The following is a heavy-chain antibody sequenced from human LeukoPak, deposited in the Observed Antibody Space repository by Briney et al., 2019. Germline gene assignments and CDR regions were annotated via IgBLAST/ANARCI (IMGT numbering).Heavy chain of an antibody. CDR1: GYTFTSYG. J-gene: IGHJ6*02. V-gene: IGHV1-18*01. D-gene: IGHD5-12*01. Sequence: ASVKVSCKASGYTFTSYGISWVRQAPGQGLEWMGWISAYNGSTNYAQKLQGRVTMTTDTSTSTAYMELRSLRSDDTAVYYCARVGSGGYDSYYYYGMDVWGQGTTVTVSS. CDR3: ARVGSGGYDSYYYYGMDV. CDR2: ISAYNGST.